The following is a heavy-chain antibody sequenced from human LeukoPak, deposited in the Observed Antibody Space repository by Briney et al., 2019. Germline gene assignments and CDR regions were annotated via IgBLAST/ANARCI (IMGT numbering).Heavy chain of an antibody. V-gene: IGHV1-46*01. CDR3: AGGRVDTALYHNWFDP. CDR1: GYTFTSYY. D-gene: IGHD5-18*01. Sequence: ASVTVSCKASGYTFTSYYTHWVRQAPGQGLEWMGIINPSGGSTSYAQKFQGRVTMTRDTSTSTVYMELSSLRSEDTAVYYCAGGRVDTALYHNWFDPWGQGTLVTVSS. J-gene: IGHJ5*02. CDR2: INPSGGST.